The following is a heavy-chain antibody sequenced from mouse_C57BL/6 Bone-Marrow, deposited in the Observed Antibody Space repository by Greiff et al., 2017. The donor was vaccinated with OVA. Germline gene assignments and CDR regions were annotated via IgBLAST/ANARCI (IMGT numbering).Heavy chain of an antibody. D-gene: IGHD1-1*01. Sequence: QVQLQQSGPELVKPGASVKISCKASGYAFSSSWMNWVKQRPGKGLEWIGRIYPGDGDTNDNGKFKGKATLTADKSSSTAYMQLSSLTSEDSAVYFCARSYYYGSRKYAMDYWGQGTSVTVSS. V-gene: IGHV1-82*01. J-gene: IGHJ4*01. CDR2: IYPGDGDT. CDR3: ARSYYYGSRKYAMDY. CDR1: GYAFSSSW.